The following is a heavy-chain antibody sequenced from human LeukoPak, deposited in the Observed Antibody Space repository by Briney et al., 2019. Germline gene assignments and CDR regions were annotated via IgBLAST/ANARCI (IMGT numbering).Heavy chain of an antibody. D-gene: IGHD2-15*01. CDR2: IYYSGST. CDR3: ARWIPLVVAAPDDAFDI. Sequence: SETLSLTCTVSGGSISSSSYYWGWIRQPPGKGLEWIGSIYYSGSTYYNPSLKSRVTISVDTSKNQFSLKLSSVTAADTAVYYCARWIPLVVAAPDDAFDIWRQGTMVTVSS. J-gene: IGHJ3*02. V-gene: IGHV4-39*01. CDR1: GGSISSSSYY.